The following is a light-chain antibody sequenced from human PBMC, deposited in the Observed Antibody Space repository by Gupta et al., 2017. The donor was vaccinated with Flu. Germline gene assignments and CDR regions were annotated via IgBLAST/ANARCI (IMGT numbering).Light chain of an antibody. Sequence: NCKSSQSRLYSSNNKNYLTWYQQKPGQPPKLLIYWASTRESGVPDRFSGSGSGTDFSLTISSLQAEDVAVYYCQQYYSSPVTFGQGTKVEIK. CDR3: QQYYSSPVT. CDR1: QSRLYSSNNKNY. CDR2: WAS. J-gene: IGKJ1*01. V-gene: IGKV4-1*01.